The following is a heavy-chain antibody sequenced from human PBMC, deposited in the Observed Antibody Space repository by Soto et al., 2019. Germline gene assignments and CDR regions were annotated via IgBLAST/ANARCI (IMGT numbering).Heavy chain of an antibody. V-gene: IGHV3-13*04. CDR2: IGTAGDT. D-gene: IGHD3-22*01. CDR3: ARAIGPTLFDY. Sequence: XVSLLLSCSASGFTFSSYDMHWVRQGPGKGLEWVSAIGTAGDTNYAGSVKGRFTISRENAKNSLYLQMNSLRAGDTAIYFCARAIGPTLFDYWGQGTLVTVSS. CDR1: GFTFSSYD. J-gene: IGHJ4*02.